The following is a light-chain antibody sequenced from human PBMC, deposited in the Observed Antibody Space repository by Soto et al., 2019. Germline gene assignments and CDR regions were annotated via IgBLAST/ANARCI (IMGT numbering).Light chain of an antibody. CDR3: QQYNNWPLT. CDR2: GAS. CDR1: QSVSSN. Sequence: EIVMTHSPATLSVSPGERATLSFSSSQSVSSNLAWYQQKPGQSPRLLIYGASTRATGIPARFSGSGSGTEFTLTISSLQSEDFAVYYCQQYNNWPLTFGQGTKVDIK. J-gene: IGKJ1*01. V-gene: IGKV3-15*01.